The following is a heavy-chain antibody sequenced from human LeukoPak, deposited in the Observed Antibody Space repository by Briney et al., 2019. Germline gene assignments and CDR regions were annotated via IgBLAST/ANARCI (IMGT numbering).Heavy chain of an antibody. CDR3: AKKGASPGWFDP. Sequence: GGSPRLSCAVSGFTFSSYAMSWVRQAPGKGLEWVSGTSGSGGRSYYADSVKGRFTISRDNSKNMLYLEMNSLRIDDTAVYYCAKKGASPGWFDPWGQGTLVIVSS. D-gene: IGHD3-16*01. CDR1: GFTFSSYA. J-gene: IGHJ5*02. CDR2: TSGSGGRS. V-gene: IGHV3-23*01.